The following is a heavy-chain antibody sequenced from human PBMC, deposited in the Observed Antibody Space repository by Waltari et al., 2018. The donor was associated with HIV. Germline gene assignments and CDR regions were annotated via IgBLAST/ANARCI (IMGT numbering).Heavy chain of an antibody. D-gene: IGHD3-10*01. Sequence: QLQLQESGPGLVKPSETLSRTCSVSGGSINSSSYYWGWIRQPPGKGLEWFGSIYYSWRTHHNPSLESRVIILVETSKNQFSLRLSSVTAADTAIYYCARGRQLYFGDTHWFDPWGQGTLVTVSS. CDR3: ARGRQLYFGDTHWFDP. J-gene: IGHJ5*02. V-gene: IGHV4-39*07. CDR2: IYYSWRT. CDR1: GGSINSSSYY.